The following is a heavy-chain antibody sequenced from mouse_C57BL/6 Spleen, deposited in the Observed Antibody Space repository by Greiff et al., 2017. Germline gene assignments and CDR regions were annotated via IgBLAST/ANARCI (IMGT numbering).Heavy chain of an antibody. Sequence: VQLQQSGPELVKPGASVKISCKASGYSFTGYYMHWVKQSPEKSLEWIGEINPSTGGTTYNQKFKAKATLTVDKSSSTAYMQLKSLTSEDSAVYYCARYPFYDGYYVNWYFDVWGTGTTVTVSS. V-gene: IGHV1-42*01. CDR3: ARYPFYDGYYVNWYFDV. CDR2: INPSTGGT. D-gene: IGHD2-3*01. J-gene: IGHJ1*03. CDR1: GYSFTGYY.